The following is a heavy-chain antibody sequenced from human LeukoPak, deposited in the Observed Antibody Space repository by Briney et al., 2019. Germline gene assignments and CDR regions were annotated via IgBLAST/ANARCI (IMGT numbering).Heavy chain of an antibody. D-gene: IGHD3-22*01. V-gene: IGHV3-7*01. CDR2: IKQDGSEK. Sequence: PGGSLRLSCAASGSTFSSYWMSWVRQAPGKGLEWVANIKQDGSEKYYVDSVKGRFTISRDNAKNSLYLQMNSLRAEDTAVYYCARDASTMIVAQGDYWGQGTLVTVSS. CDR3: ARDASTMIVAQGDY. CDR1: GSTFSSYW. J-gene: IGHJ4*02.